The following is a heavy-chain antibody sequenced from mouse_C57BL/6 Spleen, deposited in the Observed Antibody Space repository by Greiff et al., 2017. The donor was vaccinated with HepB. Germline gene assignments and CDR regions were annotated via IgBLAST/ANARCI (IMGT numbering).Heavy chain of an antibody. Sequence: VKLQQSGPELVKPGASVKISCKASGYAFSSSWMNWVKQRPGKGLEWIGRIYPGDGDTNYNGKFKGKATLTADKSSSTAYMQLSSLTSEDSEVYFCASNYGSSYDYAMDYWGQGTSVTVSS. V-gene: IGHV1-82*01. CDR3: ASNYGSSYDYAMDY. J-gene: IGHJ4*01. CDR1: GYAFSSSW. D-gene: IGHD1-1*01. CDR2: IYPGDGDT.